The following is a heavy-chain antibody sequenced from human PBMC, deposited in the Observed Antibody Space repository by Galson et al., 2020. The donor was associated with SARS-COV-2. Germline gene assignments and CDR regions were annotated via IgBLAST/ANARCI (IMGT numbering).Heavy chain of an antibody. D-gene: IGHD3-22*01. Sequence: VSLTCAVAGYSVSTTNYWGWVRQPPGRGLEWIGSVYPSGTTYYNPSLKSRVTISVDTSKNQFSLRLDSVTAADTALYYCARQGVNMIVLVTVPGWYFDLWGRGTLVTVSS. CDR2: VYPSGTT. J-gene: IGHJ2*01. CDR1: GYSVSTTNY. V-gene: IGHV4-38-2*01. CDR3: ARQGVNMIVLVTVPGWYFDL.